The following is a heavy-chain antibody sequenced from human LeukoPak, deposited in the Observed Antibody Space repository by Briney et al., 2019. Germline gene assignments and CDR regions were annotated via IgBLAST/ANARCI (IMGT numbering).Heavy chain of an antibody. CDR2: ITTSGSTI. CDR1: GFTFSDYY. V-gene: IGHV3-11*04. Sequence: GGSLRLSCAAPGFTFSDYYMSWIRQAPGKGLEWVSYITTSGSTIYYADSVKGRFTISRDNAKNSLYLQMNSLRAEDTAVYYCARDRYSYGYSAFGYWGQGTLVTVSS. D-gene: IGHD5-18*01. J-gene: IGHJ4*02. CDR3: ARDRYSYGYSAFGY.